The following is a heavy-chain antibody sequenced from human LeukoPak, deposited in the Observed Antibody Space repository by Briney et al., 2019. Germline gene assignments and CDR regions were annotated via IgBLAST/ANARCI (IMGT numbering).Heavy chain of an antibody. CDR1: GFTFDDYA. CDR3: AKAVYDFWSGYYTDY. Sequence: GGSLRLSCAASGFTFDDYAMHWVRQAPGGGLEWISLISGDGGSTYYADSVKGRFTISRDNSKNSLYLQMNSLRTEDTALYYCAKAVYDFWSGYYTDYWGQGTLVTVSS. V-gene: IGHV3-43*02. J-gene: IGHJ4*02. CDR2: ISGDGGST. D-gene: IGHD3-3*01.